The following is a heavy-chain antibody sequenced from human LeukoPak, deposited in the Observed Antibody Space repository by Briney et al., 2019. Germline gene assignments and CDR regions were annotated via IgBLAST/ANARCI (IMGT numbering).Heavy chain of an antibody. J-gene: IGHJ3*02. Sequence: LTGGSLRLSCAVSGFTFSESWMSWLRQAPGKGLEWVANIKQDGSEKYYVDSVKGRFTISRDNAKNSLYLQMNSLRAEDTAVYYCGRDKGVTTDLIDAFDIWGQGTMVTVSS. V-gene: IGHV3-7*01. CDR3: GRDKGVTTDLIDAFDI. CDR1: GFTFSESW. D-gene: IGHD4-17*01. CDR2: IKQDGSEK.